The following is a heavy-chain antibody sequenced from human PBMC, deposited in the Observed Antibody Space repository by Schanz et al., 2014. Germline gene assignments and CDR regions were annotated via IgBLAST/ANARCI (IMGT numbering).Heavy chain of an antibody. CDR1: GFTFSDYY. V-gene: IGHV3-33*08. Sequence: PGGSLRLSCAASGFTFSDYYMSWVRQAPGKGPEWVAVIWNNGVTKYYADSVKGRFTISRENAKNSLYLQMNSLRAGDTAVYYCARPRFDYGEVDYWGQGTLVTVSS. D-gene: IGHD4-17*01. CDR3: ARPRFDYGEVDY. J-gene: IGHJ4*02. CDR2: IWNNGVTK.